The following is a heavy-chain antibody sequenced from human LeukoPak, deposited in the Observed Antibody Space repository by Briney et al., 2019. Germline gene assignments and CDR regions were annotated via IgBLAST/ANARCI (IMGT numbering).Heavy chain of an antibody. V-gene: IGHV4-61*01. J-gene: IGHJ3*02. CDR3: AREGATTITMVRGVENAFDI. CDR1: GYSISSGYY. CDR2: IYYSGST. Sequence: PSETLSLTSTVSGYSISSGYYWGWIRQPPGKGLEWIGYIYYSGSTNYNPSLKSRVTISVDTSKNQFSLKLSSVTAADTAVYYCAREGATTITMVRGVENAFDIWGQGTMVAVSS. D-gene: IGHD3-10*01.